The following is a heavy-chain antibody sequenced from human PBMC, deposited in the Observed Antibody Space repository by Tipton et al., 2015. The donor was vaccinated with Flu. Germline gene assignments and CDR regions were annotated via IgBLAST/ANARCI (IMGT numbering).Heavy chain of an antibody. V-gene: IGHV4-59*01. CDR2: IYYSGNT. Sequence: TLSLTCTVSGGSISSYYWSWIRQPPGKGLEWIGYIYYSGNTNYNPSLKSRVTISVDTSKNQFSLKLSSVTAADTAVYYCARGGCSSTRCYQWFDPWGQGTLVTVSS. CDR1: GGSISSYY. CDR3: ARGGCSSTRCYQWFDP. J-gene: IGHJ5*02. D-gene: IGHD2-2*01.